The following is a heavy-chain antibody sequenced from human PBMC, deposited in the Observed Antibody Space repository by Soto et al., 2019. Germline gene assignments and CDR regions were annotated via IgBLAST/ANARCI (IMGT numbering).Heavy chain of an antibody. J-gene: IGHJ6*02. CDR3: AKMGNYDFWSGLWVGYYYYGMDV. CDR1: VFTFSSYA. CDR2: ISGSGGST. V-gene: IGHV3-23*01. Sequence: PGGSLRLSCAASVFTFSSYAMSWVRQAPGKGLEWVSAISGSGGSTYYADSVKGRFTISRDNSKNTLYLQMNSLRAEDTAVYYCAKMGNYDFWSGLWVGYYYYGMDVWGQGTTVTVSS. D-gene: IGHD3-3*01.